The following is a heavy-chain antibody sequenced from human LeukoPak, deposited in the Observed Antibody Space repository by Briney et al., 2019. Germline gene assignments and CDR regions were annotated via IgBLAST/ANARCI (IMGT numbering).Heavy chain of an antibody. CDR2: ISVSGYST. J-gene: IGHJ4*02. V-gene: IGHV3-23*01. Sequence: HPGGSLRLSCAASGFTFSTSAMGWVRQAPGKGLEWVSGISVSGYSTYYAESVKGRFTISRDNSKNTLYLQMNSLRAEDTAVYYCAKIFGVAILTEFDYWGQGTVVTVSS. D-gene: IGHD3-3*01. CDR1: GFTFSTSA. CDR3: AKIFGVAILTEFDY.